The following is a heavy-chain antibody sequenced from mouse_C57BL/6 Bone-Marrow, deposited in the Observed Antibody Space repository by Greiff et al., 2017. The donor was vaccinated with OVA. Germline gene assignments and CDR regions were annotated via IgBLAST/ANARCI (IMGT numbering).Heavy chain of an antibody. Sequence: EVKLMESGPVLARPGASVKMPCKTSGYTFTSYWMPWVKQRPGQGLEWIGAIYPGNSDTSYNQKFKGKAKLTAVTSASTAYMELSSLTNEDSAVYYCTWGNLYYYAMDYWGQGTSVTVSS. V-gene: IGHV1-5*01. CDR2: IYPGNSDT. CDR3: TWGNLYYYAMDY. J-gene: IGHJ4*01. D-gene: IGHD2-1*01. CDR1: GYTFTSYW.